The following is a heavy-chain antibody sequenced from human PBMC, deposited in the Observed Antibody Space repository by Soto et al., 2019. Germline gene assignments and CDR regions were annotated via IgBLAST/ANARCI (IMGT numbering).Heavy chain of an antibody. CDR1: GDSVSSNSAA. CDR2: TYYRSKWYN. J-gene: IGHJ4*02. CDR3: ARGALSDGSGSYYFGTPAYYFDY. D-gene: IGHD1-26*01. V-gene: IGHV6-1*01. Sequence: SQTLSLTCAISGDSVSSNSAAWNWIRQSPSRGLEWLGRTYYRSKWYNDYAVSVKSRITINPDTSKNQFSLQLNSETPEDTAVYFCARGALSDGSGSYYFGTPAYYFDYWGQGNLVTVSS.